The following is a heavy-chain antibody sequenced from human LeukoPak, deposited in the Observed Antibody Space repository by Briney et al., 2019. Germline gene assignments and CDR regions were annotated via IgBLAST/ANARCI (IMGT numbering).Heavy chain of an antibody. J-gene: IGHJ6*04. CDR3: ARDGGPMVVVPYCYYGMDV. V-gene: IGHV1-69*13. D-gene: IGHD2-2*01. CDR2: IIPIFGTA. Sequence: GASVKVSCMASGGTFSSYAISWVRQAPGQGLEWMGGIIPIFGTANYAQKFQGRVTITADESTSTAYMELSSLRSEDTAVYYCARDGGPMVVVPYCYYGMDVWGKGTTVTVSS. CDR1: GGTFSSYA.